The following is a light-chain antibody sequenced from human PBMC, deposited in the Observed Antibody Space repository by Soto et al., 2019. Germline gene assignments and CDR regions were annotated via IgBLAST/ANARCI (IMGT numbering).Light chain of an antibody. CDR1: SSNIGRNT. CDR2: GNN. J-gene: IGLJ3*02. CDR3: AAWDDSVNGPV. Sequence: QSVLTQPPSASGTPGQRVTISCSGSSSNIGRNTVNWYQQFPGTAPKLLIYGNNQRPSGVPDRFYGSKSGTSASLAISGLQSEDEADYYCAAWDDSVNGPVFGGGTQLTVL. V-gene: IGLV1-44*01.